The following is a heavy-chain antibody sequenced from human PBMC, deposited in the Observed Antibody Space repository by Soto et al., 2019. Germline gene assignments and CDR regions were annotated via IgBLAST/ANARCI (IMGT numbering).Heavy chain of an antibody. D-gene: IGHD1-1*01. CDR2: IYYSGST. V-gene: IGHV4-59*01. J-gene: IGHJ2*01. Sequence: VSAGTMRPDYWRLSRHPLEKGLEWIGYIYYSGSTNYNPSLKSRVTISVDTSKNQFSLKLSSVAAADTAVYYCGYGEHRDLHSFPTRRSSDL. CDR3: GYGEHRDLHSFPTRRSSDL. CDR1: AGTMRPDY.